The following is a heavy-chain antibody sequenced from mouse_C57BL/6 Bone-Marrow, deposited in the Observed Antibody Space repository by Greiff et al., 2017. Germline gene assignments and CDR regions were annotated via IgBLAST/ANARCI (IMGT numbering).Heavy chain of an antibody. D-gene: IGHD1-1*01. Sequence: EVKVEESGGGLVQSGGSLSLSCAASGFTFTDYYMSWVRQPPGKALEWLGFIRNKANGYTTEYSASVKGRFTISRDNSQSILYLQRNARRAEDSATYYCARYVYYGSSAWFAYWGQGTLVTVSA. CDR2: IRNKANGYTT. V-gene: IGHV7-3*01. CDR1: GFTFTDYY. J-gene: IGHJ3*01. CDR3: ARYVYYGSSAWFAY.